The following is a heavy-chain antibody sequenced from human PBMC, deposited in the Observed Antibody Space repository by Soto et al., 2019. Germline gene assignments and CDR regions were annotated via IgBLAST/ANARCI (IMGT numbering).Heavy chain of an antibody. J-gene: IGHJ5*02. V-gene: IGHV1-8*01. CDR3: ARAVGIAVTGLDL. CDR2: MNPLNGNA. Sequence: QEQLVQSGAEVKRPGASVKVSCRASGYTVTSSNINWVRQAAGQGPEWIGWMNPLNGNAAFAREFQGRVTMTRDTSTDTAYMELGGLSSGDTAIYYCARAVGIAVTGLDLWGPGTLVTVSS. CDR1: GYTVTSSN. D-gene: IGHD6-19*01.